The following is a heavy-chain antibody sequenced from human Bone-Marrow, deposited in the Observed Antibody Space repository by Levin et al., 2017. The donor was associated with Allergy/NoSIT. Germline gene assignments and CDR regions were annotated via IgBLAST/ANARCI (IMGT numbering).Heavy chain of an antibody. J-gene: IGHJ4*02. Sequence: GESLKISCVVSGFGLDTYNIHWVRQAPGKGLEWVAMIFTDGTNTYYADSVKGRFTLSRDSSQKTVYLQMDSLSSDDTGLYSCARDRIGSFTWDYWGPGTLVTVSS. D-gene: IGHD1-26*01. CDR3: ARDRIGSFTWDY. CDR1: GFGLDTYN. CDR2: IFTDGTNT. V-gene: IGHV3-30*04.